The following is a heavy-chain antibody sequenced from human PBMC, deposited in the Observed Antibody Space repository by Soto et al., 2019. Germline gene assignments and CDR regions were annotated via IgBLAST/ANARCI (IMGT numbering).Heavy chain of an antibody. V-gene: IGHV4-31*03. J-gene: IGHJ6*02. CDR1: GGSISSGGYY. CDR3: ARHNYDSSGTAVDV. CDR2: IYYSGST. Sequence: QVQLQESGPGLVKPSQTLSLTCTVSGGSISSGGYYWSWIRQHPGKGLEWIGYIYYSGSTYYNPSLKRRVTISVDTSKNQFSLKLSSVADADTAVYYCARHNYDSSGTAVDVWGQGTTVTVSS. D-gene: IGHD3-22*01.